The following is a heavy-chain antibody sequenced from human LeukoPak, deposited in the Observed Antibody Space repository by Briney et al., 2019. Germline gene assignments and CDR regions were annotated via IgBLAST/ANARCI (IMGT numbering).Heavy chain of an antibody. Sequence: SVKVSCKASGGTFSSYAISWVRQAPGQGLEWMGGIIPIFGTANYAQKFQGRVTITTDESTSPAYMELSSLRSEDTAVYYRATHLPYSAEYYYYMDVWGKGTTVTVSS. CDR3: ATHLPYSAEYYYYMDV. J-gene: IGHJ6*03. CDR1: GGTFSSYA. V-gene: IGHV1-69*05. CDR2: IIPIFGTA. D-gene: IGHD6-13*01.